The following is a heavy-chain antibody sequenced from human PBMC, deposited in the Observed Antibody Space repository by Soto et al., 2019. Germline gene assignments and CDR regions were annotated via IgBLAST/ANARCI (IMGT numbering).Heavy chain of an antibody. CDR2: IYHGLSI. CDR3: ARHGGYYFDY. CDR1: SGSFSGYY. J-gene: IGHJ4*02. Sequence: SETLSLTCAVYSGSFSGYYWSWIRQPPGKGLEWIGEIYHGLSIVYNPSLKSRVTISGDSSKNQFSLKLSSVTAADTAVYYCARHGGYYFDYWGQGTLVTVSS. D-gene: IGHD3-16*01. V-gene: IGHV4-34*01.